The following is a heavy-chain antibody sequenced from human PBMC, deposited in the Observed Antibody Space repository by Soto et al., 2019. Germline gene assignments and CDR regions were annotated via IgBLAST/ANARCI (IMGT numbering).Heavy chain of an antibody. D-gene: IGHD1-26*01. CDR2: ISENGDRQ. CDR3: ARRLAPSVSALGY. V-gene: IGHV3-30-3*01. J-gene: IGHJ4*02. Sequence: GGSLRLSRTVSGLTFSSSSVHWVRQAPGKGLEWVAVISENGDRQYSTDSVRGRFLVSRDTFNNTIYLQMNSLRPEDTGEYFCARRLAPSVSALGYWGQGALVTVSS. CDR1: GLTFSSSS.